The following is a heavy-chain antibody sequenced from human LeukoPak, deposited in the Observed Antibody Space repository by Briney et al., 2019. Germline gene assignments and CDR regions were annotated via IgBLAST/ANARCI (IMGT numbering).Heavy chain of an antibody. CDR1: GFKFDDYG. J-gene: IGHJ4*02. CDR2: ITWRSDSI. Sequence: PGGSLRLSCAASGFKFDDYGMHWVRQAPGKGLEWVSGITWRSDSIGYADSVKGRFTISRDNAKNSLYLQMNSLRAEDTAVYYCAGSRYDFWSGYFSFDYWGQGTLVTVSS. V-gene: IGHV3-9*01. CDR3: AGSRYDFWSGYFSFDY. D-gene: IGHD3-3*01.